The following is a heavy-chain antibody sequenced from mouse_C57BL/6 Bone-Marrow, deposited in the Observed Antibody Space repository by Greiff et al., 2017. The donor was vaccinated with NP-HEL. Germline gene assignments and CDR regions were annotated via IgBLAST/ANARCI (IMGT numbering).Heavy chain of an antibody. J-gene: IGHJ3*01. CDR1: GYSITSGYY. Sequence: DVQLQESGPGLVKPSQSLSLTCSVTGYSITSGYYWNWIRQFPGNKLEWMGYISYDGSNNYNPSLKNRISITRDTSKNQFVLKLNSVATEDTATYYCERVGLAWFAYWGQGTLVTVSA. CDR3: ERVGLAWFAY. CDR2: ISYDGSN. V-gene: IGHV3-6*01.